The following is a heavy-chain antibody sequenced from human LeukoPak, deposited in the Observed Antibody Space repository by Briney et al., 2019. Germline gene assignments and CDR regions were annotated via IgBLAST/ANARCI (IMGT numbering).Heavy chain of an antibody. CDR2: IIPILGIA. D-gene: IGHD2-2*02. CDR3: ARDYCSSITCYIDWFDP. V-gene: IGHV1-69*04. Sequence: GASVKVSCKASGCTFSSYAISWVRQAPGQGLQWMGRIIPILGIANYAQKFQGRVTITADKSTSTAYMELSSLRSEDTAVYYCARDYCSSITCYIDWFDPWGQGTLVTVSS. J-gene: IGHJ5*02. CDR1: GCTFSSYA.